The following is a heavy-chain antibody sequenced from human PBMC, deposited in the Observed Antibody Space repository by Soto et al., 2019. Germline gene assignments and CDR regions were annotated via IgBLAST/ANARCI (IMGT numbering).Heavy chain of an antibody. Sequence: QVQLVESGGGVVQPGRSLRLSCAASGFTFSSYGMHWVRQAPGKGLEWVAVISYDGSNKYYADSVKGRFTISRDNSKNTLYLQMNSLRAEDTAVYYCAKDENSGWRIYYYYYGMDVWGQGTTVTVSS. CDR3: AKDENSGWRIYYYYYGMDV. D-gene: IGHD6-19*01. CDR2: ISYDGSNK. CDR1: GFTFSSYG. V-gene: IGHV3-30*18. J-gene: IGHJ6*02.